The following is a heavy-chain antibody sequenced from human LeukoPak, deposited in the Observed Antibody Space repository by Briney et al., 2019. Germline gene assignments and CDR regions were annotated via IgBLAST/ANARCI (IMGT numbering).Heavy chain of an antibody. Sequence: PGGSLRLSCAASGFPFSRYTMNWVRQAPGKGLEWVSSISSSSGYIYYADSVKGRFTISRDNAKNSLYLQMNSLRVEDTAVYYCARVAVSSGTLDSWGQGTLVTVSS. CDR2: ISSSSGYI. D-gene: IGHD3-22*01. CDR1: GFPFSRYT. V-gene: IGHV3-21*04. J-gene: IGHJ4*02. CDR3: ARVAVSSGTLDS.